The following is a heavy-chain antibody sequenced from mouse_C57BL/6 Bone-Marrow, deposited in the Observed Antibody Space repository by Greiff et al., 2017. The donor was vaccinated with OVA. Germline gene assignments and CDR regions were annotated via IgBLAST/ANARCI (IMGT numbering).Heavy chain of an antibody. CDR2: IDPENGDT. V-gene: IGHV14-4*01. CDR3: TTFSSYPAWFAY. D-gene: IGHD1-1*01. J-gene: IGHJ3*01. Sequence: VQLQQSGAELVRPGASVKLSCTASGFNIKDDYMHWVKQRPEQGLEWIGWIDPENGDTEYASKFQGKATITADTSSNTAYLQLSSLTSEDTAVDYCTTFSSYPAWFAYWGQGTLVTVSA. CDR1: GFNIKDDY.